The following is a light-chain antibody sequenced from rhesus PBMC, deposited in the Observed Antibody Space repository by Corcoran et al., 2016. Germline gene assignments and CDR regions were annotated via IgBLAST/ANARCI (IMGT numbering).Light chain of an antibody. CDR2: KVS. CDR3: MQSTKDPRT. Sequence: DIVMTQTPLSLPVTPGEPASISCRSSQSLLHSNGNTYLDWYLQKQGQFPRLLFFKVSNRESGVPDSLSGSGSGTDFTLKISRVEPEDVGVYYCMQSTKDPRTFGQGTKVEIK. CDR1: QSLLHSNGNTY. V-gene: IGKV2S2*01. J-gene: IGKJ1*01.